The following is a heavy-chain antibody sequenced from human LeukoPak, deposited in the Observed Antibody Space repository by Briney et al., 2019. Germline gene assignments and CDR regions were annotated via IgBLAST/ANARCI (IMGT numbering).Heavy chain of an antibody. Sequence: GGSLRPSCAASGFTFSSYAMSWVRQAPGKGLEWVSVIYSAGSTYYADSVKGRFTISRDNSKNTLYLQMNSLRAEDTAVYYCARDLSFDYWGQGTLVTVSS. V-gene: IGHV3-53*01. CDR2: IYSAGST. CDR3: ARDLSFDY. D-gene: IGHD3-16*02. CDR1: GFTFSSYA. J-gene: IGHJ4*02.